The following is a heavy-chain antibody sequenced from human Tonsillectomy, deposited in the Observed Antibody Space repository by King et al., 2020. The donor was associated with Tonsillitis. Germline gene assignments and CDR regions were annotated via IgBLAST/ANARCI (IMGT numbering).Heavy chain of an antibody. J-gene: IGHJ4*02. D-gene: IGHD6-13*01. CDR1: SGSISTYQ. CDR2: IYYSGST. CDR3: ARKHSSTWYFDN. Sequence: VQLQESGPGLVKPSETLSLTCTVSSGSISTYQWSWIRQPPGKGLEWIGYIYYSGSTHYNPSLKSRVTISLHTSKNQFFMKLSSVTAADTAVYYCARKHSSTWYFDNWGQGTLVTVSS. V-gene: IGHV4-59*01.